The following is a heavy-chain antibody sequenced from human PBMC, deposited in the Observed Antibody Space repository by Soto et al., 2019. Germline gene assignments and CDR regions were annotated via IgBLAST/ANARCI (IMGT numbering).Heavy chain of an antibody. CDR3: ARGEVGSINYFDY. CDR2: ISYDGSNK. CDR1: GFTFSSYA. J-gene: IGHJ4*02. V-gene: IGHV3-30-3*01. D-gene: IGHD1-26*01. Sequence: VGSLRLSCAASGFTFSSYAMHWVRQAPGKGLEWVAVISYDGSNKYYADCVKGRFTISRDNSKNTLYLQMNSLRAEDTAVYYCARGEVGSINYFDYWGQGTLVTVSS.